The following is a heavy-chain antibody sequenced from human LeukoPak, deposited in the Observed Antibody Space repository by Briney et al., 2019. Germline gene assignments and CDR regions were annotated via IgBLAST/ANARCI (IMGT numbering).Heavy chain of an antibody. D-gene: IGHD3-22*01. Sequence: GGSLSLSCSASGFTFSSYAMHWVRQAPGKGLEYVSAISSNGGSTYYADSVKGRFTISRDNSKNTLYLQMSSLRAEDTAVYYCAPSPYYYESSGYSAWGQGTLVTVSS. CDR3: APSPYYYESSGYSA. J-gene: IGHJ5*02. CDR1: GFTFSSYA. CDR2: ISSNGGST. V-gene: IGHV3-64D*06.